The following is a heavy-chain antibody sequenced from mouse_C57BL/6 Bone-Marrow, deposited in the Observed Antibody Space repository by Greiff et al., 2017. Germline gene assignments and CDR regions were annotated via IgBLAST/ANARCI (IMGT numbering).Heavy chain of an antibody. CDR1: GYTFTSYW. V-gene: IGHV1-69*01. Sequence: QVQLQQPGAELVMPGASVKLSCKASGYTFTSYWMHWVKQRPGQGLEWIGEIDPSDSYTNYNQKFKGKSTLTVDKSSSTAYMQLSSLTSEDSAVYYWARRMDYDGPYWYFDVWGTGTTVTVSS. J-gene: IGHJ1*03. D-gene: IGHD2-4*01. CDR2: IDPSDSYT. CDR3: ARRMDYDGPYWYFDV.